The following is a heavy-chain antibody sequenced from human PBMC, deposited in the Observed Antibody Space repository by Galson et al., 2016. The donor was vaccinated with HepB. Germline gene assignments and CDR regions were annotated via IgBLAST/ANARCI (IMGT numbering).Heavy chain of an antibody. J-gene: IGHJ4*02. Sequence: PALVKPTQTLTLTCNFSGFSLKTDEMCVTWIRQPPGKALEWLARIYLDAEKRYSVSLNTRLSIPKDASRNLVVLTMTNTNPVDTGTYYCARTRGPTKGIDVWGQGILVPVSS. D-gene: IGHD2-8*01. CDR2: IYLDAEK. V-gene: IGHV2-5*08. CDR3: ARTRGPTKGIDV. CDR1: GFSLKTDEMC.